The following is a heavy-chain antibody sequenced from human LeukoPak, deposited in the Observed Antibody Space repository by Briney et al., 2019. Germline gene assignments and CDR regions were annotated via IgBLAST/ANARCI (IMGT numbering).Heavy chain of an antibody. D-gene: IGHD2-15*01. CDR2: INPNSGGT. Sequence: ASVKVSCKASGYTFTGYYMHWVRRAPGQGLEWMGWINPNSGGTNYAQKFQGRVTMTRDTSISTAYMELSRLRSDDTAVYYCARDRGYCSGGSCRLAVAGRHFDYWGQGTLVTVSS. CDR1: GYTFTGYY. V-gene: IGHV1-2*02. J-gene: IGHJ4*02. CDR3: ARDRGYCSGGSCRLAVAGRHFDY.